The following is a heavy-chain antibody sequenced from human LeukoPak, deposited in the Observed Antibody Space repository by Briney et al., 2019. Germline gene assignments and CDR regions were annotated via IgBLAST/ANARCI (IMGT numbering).Heavy chain of an antibody. CDR3: ARGHCSSTSCYLVWFDP. V-gene: IGHV4-34*01. Sequence: PSETLSLTCAVYGGSFSGYYWSWIRQPPGKGLEWIGEINHSGSTNYNPSLKSRVTISVDTSKNQFSLKLSSVTAADTAVYYCARGHCSSTSCYLVWFDPWGQGTLVTVSS. D-gene: IGHD2-2*01. J-gene: IGHJ5*02. CDR2: INHSGST. CDR1: GGSFSGYY.